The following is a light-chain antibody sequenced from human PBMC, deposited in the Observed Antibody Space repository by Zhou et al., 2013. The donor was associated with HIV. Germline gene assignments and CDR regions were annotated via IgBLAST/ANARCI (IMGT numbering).Light chain of an antibody. CDR2: KAS. CDR1: QSIGTW. Sequence: DIQMTQSPSTLSASVGDRVTITCRASQSIGTWLAWYQQKPGKAPNLLIYKASNLESGVPLRFSGSGSGTEFTLTISSLQPDDFATYYCQQYQTFLFAFGPGTKVD. CDR3: QQYQTFLFA. V-gene: IGKV1-5*03. J-gene: IGKJ3*01.